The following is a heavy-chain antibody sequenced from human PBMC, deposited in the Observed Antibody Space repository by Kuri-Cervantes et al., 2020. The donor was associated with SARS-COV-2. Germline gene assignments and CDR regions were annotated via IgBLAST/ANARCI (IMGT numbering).Heavy chain of an antibody. CDR2: ISGSGGST. J-gene: IGHJ5*02. CDR1: GFTFSSYA. Sequence: GESLKISCAASGFTFSSYAMSWVRQAPGKGLEWVSAISGSGGSTYYADSVKGRFTISRDKSKKTLYLQMNSLRAEDTAVYYCAKDPLRIAVAGPNWFDPWGQGTLVTVSS. CDR3: AKDPLRIAVAGPNWFDP. V-gene: IGHV3-23*01. D-gene: IGHD6-19*01.